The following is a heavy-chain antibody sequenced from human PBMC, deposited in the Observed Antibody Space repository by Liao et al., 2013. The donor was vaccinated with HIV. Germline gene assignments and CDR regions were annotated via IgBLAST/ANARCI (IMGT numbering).Heavy chain of an antibody. CDR2: INHSGST. Sequence: QVQLQQWGAGLLKPSETLSLTCAVYGGSFSGYYWSWIRQPPGKGLEWIGEINHSGSTNYNPSLKSRVTISVDTSKNQFSLKLSSVTAADTAVYYCARSFLEWPHWYFDLWGLAPWSLSPQ. CDR3: ARSFLEWPHWYFDL. V-gene: IGHV4-34*01. CDR1: GGSFSGYY. J-gene: IGHJ2*01. D-gene: IGHD3-3*01.